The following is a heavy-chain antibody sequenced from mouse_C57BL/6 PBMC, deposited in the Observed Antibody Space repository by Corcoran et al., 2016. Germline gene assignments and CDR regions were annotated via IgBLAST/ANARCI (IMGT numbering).Heavy chain of an antibody. CDR1: GFTFSDYF. CDR3: ASLYVMDY. V-gene: IGHV1-26*01. CDR2: INPNNGGT. Sequence: EVQLQLSGPELVKPRVSVKLSCKASGFTFSDYFINWVKQSHGKNLEWIGEINPNNGGTSYNQKFKGKATLTVDKSSSTAYMELRSLTSEDSAVYYCASLYVMDYWGQRSSVIVSS. J-gene: IGHJ4*01.